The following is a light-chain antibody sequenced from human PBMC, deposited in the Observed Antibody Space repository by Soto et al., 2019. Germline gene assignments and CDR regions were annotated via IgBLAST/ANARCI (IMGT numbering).Light chain of an antibody. CDR1: QSVSSY. Sequence: EIVLTQSPATLSLSPGERATLSCRAGQSVSSYLAWYQQKPGQAPRLLIFGASSRATGIPARFSGSGSGTEFTLTISSLQSEDFAVYYCQQYNNWPPITFGQGTRLEIK. CDR3: QQYNNWPPIT. J-gene: IGKJ5*01. CDR2: GAS. V-gene: IGKV3D-15*01.